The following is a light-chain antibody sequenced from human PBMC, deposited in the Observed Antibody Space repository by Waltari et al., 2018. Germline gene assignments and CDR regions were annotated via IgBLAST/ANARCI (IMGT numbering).Light chain of an antibody. CDR3: QQYYSAPYT. V-gene: IGKV4-1*01. Sequence: DIVMTQSPDSLAVSLGERATINGKSSQSVLFNSNNNNYLPWYQQKSGQPPNLLIYWASTRRSGVPDRFSGSGSGTDFTLTISSLQAEDVAVYYCQQYYSAPYTFGQGTKLEIK. CDR2: WAS. J-gene: IGKJ2*01. CDR1: QSVLFNSNNNNY.